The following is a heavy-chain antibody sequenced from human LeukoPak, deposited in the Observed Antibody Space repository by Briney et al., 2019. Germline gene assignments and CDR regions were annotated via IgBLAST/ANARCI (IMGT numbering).Heavy chain of an antibody. CDR1: GYTFTGYY. D-gene: IGHD1-26*01. J-gene: IGHJ1*01. V-gene: IGHV1-2*02. CDR2: INPNSGGT. Sequence: ASVKVSCKASGYTFTGYYMHWVRQAPGQGLEWMGWINPNSGGTNYAQKFQGRVTMTRDTSISTAYMELSRLRSDDTAVYYCARDGPHSGSYYGYFQHWGQGTLVTVSS. CDR3: ARDGPHSGSYYGYFQH.